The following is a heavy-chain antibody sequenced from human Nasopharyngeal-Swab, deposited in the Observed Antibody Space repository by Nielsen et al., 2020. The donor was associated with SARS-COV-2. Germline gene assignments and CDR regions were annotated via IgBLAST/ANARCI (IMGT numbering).Heavy chain of an antibody. Sequence: GESLKISCAASGFTFSSYSMNWVRQAPGKGLEWVSSISSSSSYIYYADSVEGRFTISRDNAKNSLYLQMNSLRAEDTAVYYCARDRYSSSWTWYRPDAFDIWGQGTMVTVSS. J-gene: IGHJ3*02. CDR3: ARDRYSSSWTWYRPDAFDI. CDR1: GFTFSSYS. CDR2: ISSSSSYI. V-gene: IGHV3-21*01. D-gene: IGHD6-13*01.